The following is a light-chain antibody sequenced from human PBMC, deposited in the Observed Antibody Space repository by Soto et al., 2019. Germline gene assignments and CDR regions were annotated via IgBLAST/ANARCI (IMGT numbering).Light chain of an antibody. J-gene: IGLJ2*01. CDR3: SSYAGSTTYVV. CDR2: EVS. V-gene: IGLV2-23*02. CDR1: SSDVGSYDL. Sequence: QSVLTQPASVSGSPGQSITISCTGTSSDVGSYDLVSWYQHHPGKAPKVMIYEVSKRPSGLSNRFSASKSGNTASLTISGLQAGDEADYYCSSYAGSTTYVVFGGGTQLTVL.